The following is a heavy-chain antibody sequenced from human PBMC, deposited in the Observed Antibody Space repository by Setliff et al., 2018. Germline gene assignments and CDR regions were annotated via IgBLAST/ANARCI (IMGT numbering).Heavy chain of an antibody. Sequence: GETLKISCKGSGYKFTDYWIGWVCLMPGKGLEWMGIIYPGDSDTRYSPSFQGHVTISADESIDTAYLQWSSLKASDTAIYYCARQGDYDRVDPWGQGTLVTVSS. CDR3: ARQGDYDRVDP. J-gene: IGHJ5*02. D-gene: IGHD4-17*01. CDR1: GYKFTDYW. CDR2: IYPGDSDT. V-gene: IGHV5-51*01.